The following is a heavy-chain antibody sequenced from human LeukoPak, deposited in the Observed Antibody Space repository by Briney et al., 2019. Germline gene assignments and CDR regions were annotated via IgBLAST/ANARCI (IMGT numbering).Heavy chain of an antibody. D-gene: IGHD4-23*01. Sequence: GASVKVSCKASGGTFSSYAISWVRQAPGQGLEWMGRIIPILGIANYAQKFQGRVTITADKSTSTAYMELSSLRSEDTAVYYCARGVDGGNSDWFDPWGQGPLVTVSS. CDR2: IIPILGIA. J-gene: IGHJ5*02. CDR1: GGTFSSYA. V-gene: IGHV1-69*04. CDR3: ARGVDGGNSDWFDP.